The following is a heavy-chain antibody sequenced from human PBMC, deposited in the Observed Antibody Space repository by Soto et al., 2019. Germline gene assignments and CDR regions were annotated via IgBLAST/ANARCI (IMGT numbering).Heavy chain of an antibody. CDR3: ARHIGMEWSETKYYYYYMDV. V-gene: IGHV4-39*01. J-gene: IGHJ6*03. Sequence: PSETLSLTCTVSGGSISSSSYYWGWIRQPPGKGLEWIGSFYYSGSTYYNPSLKSRVTISVDTSKNQFSLKLSSVTAADTAVYYCARHIGMEWSETKYYYYYMDVWGKGTTVTVSS. D-gene: IGHD3-3*01. CDR1: GGSISSSSYY. CDR2: FYYSGST.